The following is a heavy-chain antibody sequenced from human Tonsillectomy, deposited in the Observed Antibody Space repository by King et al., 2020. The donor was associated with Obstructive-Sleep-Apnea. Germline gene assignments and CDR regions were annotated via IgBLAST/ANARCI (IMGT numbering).Heavy chain of an antibody. D-gene: IGHD6-13*01. CDR3: SRDLGRTAAAGTLDY. CDR2: VSYDGSIK. CDR1: GFTFDTYG. V-gene: IGHV3-30*03. J-gene: IGHJ4*02. Sequence: VQLVESGGGVVQPGRSLRLSCAASGFTFDTYGMHWVRQAPGRGLEWVAVVSYDGSIKYYADSVVGRFTISRDNSKKNLYLQMDSLRAEDTAVYYCSRDLGRTAAAGTLDYWDQGTLVTVSS.